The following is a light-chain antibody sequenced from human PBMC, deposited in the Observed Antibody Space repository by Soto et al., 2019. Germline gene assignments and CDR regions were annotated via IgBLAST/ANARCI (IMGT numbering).Light chain of an antibody. V-gene: IGLV2-8*01. CDR2: EVS. J-gene: IGLJ2*01. CDR1: SSDVGGYNY. Sequence: QSALTQPPSASGSPGQSVTISCTGTSSDVGGYNYVSWYQQQPGKAPKHMIYEVSKRPSGVPDRFSGSKSGNTASLTVSGVQAEEEADYYCSSYAGSNNVVFGGGTKLTVL. CDR3: SSYAGSNNVV.